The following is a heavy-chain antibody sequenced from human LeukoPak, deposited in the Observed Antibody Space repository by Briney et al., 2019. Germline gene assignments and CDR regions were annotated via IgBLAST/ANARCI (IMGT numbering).Heavy chain of an antibody. Sequence: GGSLRPSRAASGFTVRSNYMSWVRKAPGKGREWVSVIYSGGSTYYADSVKGRFTISRDNSKNTLYLQMNSLRAEDTAVYYCAREGYWNYDYWGQGTLVTVSS. CDR2: IYSGGST. CDR1: GFTVRSNY. J-gene: IGHJ4*02. CDR3: AREGYWNYDY. V-gene: IGHV3-53*01. D-gene: IGHD1-7*01.